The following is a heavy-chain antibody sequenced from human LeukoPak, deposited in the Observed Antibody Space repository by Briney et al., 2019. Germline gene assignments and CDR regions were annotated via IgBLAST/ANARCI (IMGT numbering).Heavy chain of an antibody. J-gene: IGHJ4*02. CDR1: GYTFTSYD. D-gene: IGHD2-2*01. Sequence: ASVKVSCKASGYTFTSYDINWVRQATGQGLEWMGWMNPNSGNTGYAQKFQGRVTITRNTSISTAYMELSSLRSEDTAVYYCARVGVVVPAVTFDYWGQGTLVTVSS. V-gene: IGHV1-8*03. CDR2: MNPNSGNT. CDR3: ARVGVVVPAVTFDY.